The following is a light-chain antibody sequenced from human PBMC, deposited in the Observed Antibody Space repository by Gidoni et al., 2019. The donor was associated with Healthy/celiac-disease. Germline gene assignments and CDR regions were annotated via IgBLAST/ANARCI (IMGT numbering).Light chain of an antibody. CDR2: AAS. CDR3: QQYYSYPRT. J-gene: IGKJ1*01. CDR1: QGISSY. Sequence: IRMTQSPSPFSASTGDRVTITCRASQGISSYLAWYQQKPGKAPKLLIYAASTLESGVPSRFSGSGSGTEFTLTISSLQSEDFATYYCQQYYSYPRTFGQGTKVEIK. V-gene: IGKV1-8*01.